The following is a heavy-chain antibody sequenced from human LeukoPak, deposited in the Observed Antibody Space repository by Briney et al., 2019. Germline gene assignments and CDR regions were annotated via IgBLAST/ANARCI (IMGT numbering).Heavy chain of an antibody. D-gene: IGHD2-15*01. J-gene: IGHJ5*02. V-gene: IGHV4-39*07. CDR1: GGSISSSSYY. CDR2: IYYSGST. CDR3: ASVLGFKMMCRRSMENWFDP. Sequence: SETLSLTCTVSGGSISSSSYYWGWIRQPPGKGLEWIGSIYYSGSTYYNPSLKSRVTISVDTSKNQFSLKLSSVTAADTAVYYCASVLGFKMMCRRSMENWFDPWGQGTLVTVSS.